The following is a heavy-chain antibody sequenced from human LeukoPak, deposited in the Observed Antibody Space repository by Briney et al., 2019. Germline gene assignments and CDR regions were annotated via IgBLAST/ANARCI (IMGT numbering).Heavy chain of an antibody. Sequence: ASVKVSCKTSGGTFLSHTFSWVRQAPGHGLEWIGKITPVIETAEYAQTFQGRLSIYTDKDTTTVYMDLSGLRPDDTADYYCARVNLRGSNYNWFDPWGQGTRVIVSS. CDR3: ARVNLRGSNYNWFDP. V-gene: IGHV1-69*08. CDR1: GGTFLSHT. J-gene: IGHJ5*02. D-gene: IGHD3-10*01. CDR2: ITPVIETA.